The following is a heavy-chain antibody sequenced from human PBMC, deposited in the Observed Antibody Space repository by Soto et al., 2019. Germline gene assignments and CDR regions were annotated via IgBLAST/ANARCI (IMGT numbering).Heavy chain of an antibody. CDR3: ATTSAAGKYYYGMDV. CDR2: IYLGDSDT. V-gene: IGHV5-51*01. Sequence: EVQLVQSGAEVKKPGESLKISCKGSGYSFTSYWIGWVRQMPGKGLGGMGIIYLGDSDTRYSPSFQGQVTISADKSISTAYLQWSSLKASDTAMYYCATTSAAGKYYYGMDVWGQGTTVTVSS. D-gene: IGHD6-13*01. J-gene: IGHJ6*02. CDR1: GYSFTSYW.